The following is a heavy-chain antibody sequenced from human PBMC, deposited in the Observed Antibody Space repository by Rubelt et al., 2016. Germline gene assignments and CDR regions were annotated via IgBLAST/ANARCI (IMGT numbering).Heavy chain of an antibody. D-gene: IGHD3-3*01. CDR3: ARGEGVVIDY. CDR2: ISAYNGNT. V-gene: IGHV1-18*01. CDR1: GYTFTSYG. Sequence: QVQLVQSGAEVKKPGASVKVSCKASGYTFTSYGISWVRQAPGQGLEWMGWISAYNGNTNLAQKVQCRVTRTPDTSPSTDDMELRSLRSDDTAVYYVARGEGVVIDYWGQGTLVTVSS. J-gene: IGHJ4*02.